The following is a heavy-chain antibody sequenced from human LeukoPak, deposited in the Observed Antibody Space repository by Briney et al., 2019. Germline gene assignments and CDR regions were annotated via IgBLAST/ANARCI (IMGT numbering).Heavy chain of an antibody. V-gene: IGHV3-53*04. Sequence: PGGSLRLSCTVSGFTFGDYAINWVRQAPGKGLEWVSVIYSGGSTYYADSVKGRFTISRHNSKNTLYLQMNSLRAEDTAVYYCARGSTMIRDWGQGTLVTVSS. CDR1: GFTFGDYA. D-gene: IGHD3-22*01. J-gene: IGHJ4*02. CDR3: ARGSTMIRD. CDR2: IYSGGST.